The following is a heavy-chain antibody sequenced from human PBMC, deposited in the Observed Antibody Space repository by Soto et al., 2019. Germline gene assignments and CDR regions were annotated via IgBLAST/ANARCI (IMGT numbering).Heavy chain of an antibody. CDR1: GYTFTTFG. CDR2: ISAYSANT. D-gene: IGHD2-15*01. Sequence: QVQLVQSGGEVKKPGAAVKVSCKASGYTFTTFGIGWVRQAPGQGLEWMGWISAYSANTEYPQKLQGRVTMTIDTSASTTYMQLRRLRSDATAVYYCARAYCSGGSCFLDYWGQGALVSVSS. CDR3: ARAYCSGGSCFLDY. V-gene: IGHV1-18*01. J-gene: IGHJ4*02.